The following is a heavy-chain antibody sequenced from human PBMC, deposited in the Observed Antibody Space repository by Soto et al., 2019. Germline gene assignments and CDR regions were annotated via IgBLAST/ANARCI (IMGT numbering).Heavy chain of an antibody. CDR2: IGTAGDT. V-gene: IGHV3-13*01. CDR1: XFXXSXYD. Sequence: AXXXFXXSXYDMXWVXQATGKGWEWDSAIGTAGDTFYPGSVKGRFTISRXXAXXXXXXXXXSLRAEDTAVYYCARGGGYDDYHSVYYFDYWGXXTLVTVSS. D-gene: IGHD5-12*01. J-gene: IGHJ4*01. CDR3: ARGGGYDDYHSVYYFDY.